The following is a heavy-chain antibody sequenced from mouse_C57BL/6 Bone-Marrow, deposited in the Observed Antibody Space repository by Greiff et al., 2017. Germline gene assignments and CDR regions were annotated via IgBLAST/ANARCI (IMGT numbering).Heavy chain of an antibody. CDR1: GFNIKDYY. CDR3: TAGWYFDY. Sequence: EVQLQQSGAELVRPGASVKLSCTASGFNIKDYYMHWVKQRPEPGLEWIGRIDPEDGDPEYAPQFPGKATMTADTSSNTAYLQLSSLTSEDTAVYYCTAGWYFDYWGQGTTLTVSS. D-gene: IGHD1-1*02. CDR2: IDPEDGDP. V-gene: IGHV14-1*01. J-gene: IGHJ2*01.